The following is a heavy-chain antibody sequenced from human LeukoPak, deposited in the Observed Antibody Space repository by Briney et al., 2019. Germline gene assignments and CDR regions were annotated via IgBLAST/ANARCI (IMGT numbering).Heavy chain of an antibody. CDR2: ISSGSSYI. Sequence: PGGSLRLSCAASGFTFSSYSMNWVRQAPGKGLEWVSSISSGSSYIYYADSVKGRFTISRDNAKNSLYLQMNSLRAEDTAVYYCARADDFWSGFDYWGQGTLVTVSS. J-gene: IGHJ4*02. D-gene: IGHD3-3*01. V-gene: IGHV3-21*01. CDR1: GFTFSSYS. CDR3: ARADDFWSGFDY.